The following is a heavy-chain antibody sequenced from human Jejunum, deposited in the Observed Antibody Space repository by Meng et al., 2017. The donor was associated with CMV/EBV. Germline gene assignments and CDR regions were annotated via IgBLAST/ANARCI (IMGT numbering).Heavy chain of an antibody. V-gene: IGHV3-73*01. Sequence: SGFSFSDAAMHWVRQASGKGLEWVGRIRSKSNNYATAYAASVKDRFTISRDDSKNTAYLQMNTLKTEDTAVYYCISYKYDSSGYFSHYWGQGTLVTVSS. CDR1: GFSFSDAA. J-gene: IGHJ4*02. CDR3: ISYKYDSSGYFSHY. CDR2: IRSKSNNYAT. D-gene: IGHD3-22*01.